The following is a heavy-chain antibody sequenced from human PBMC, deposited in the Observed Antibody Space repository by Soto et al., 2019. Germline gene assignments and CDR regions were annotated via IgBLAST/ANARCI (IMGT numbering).Heavy chain of an antibody. CDR3: ARGYCISTSCPHYYYYGMDV. CDR2: INAGNGNT. Sequence: GASVKVSCKASGYTFTSYAMHWVRQAPGQRLEWMGWINAGNGNTKYSQKFQGRVTITRDTSASTAYMELSSLRSEDTAVYYCARGYCISTSCPHYYYYGMDVWGQGTTVTVSS. V-gene: IGHV1-3*01. J-gene: IGHJ6*02. D-gene: IGHD2-2*01. CDR1: GYTFTSYA.